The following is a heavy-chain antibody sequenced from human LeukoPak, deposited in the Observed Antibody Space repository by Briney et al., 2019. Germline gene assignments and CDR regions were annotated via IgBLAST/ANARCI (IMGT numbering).Heavy chain of an antibody. D-gene: IGHD2-2*01. V-gene: IGHV3-23*01. J-gene: IGHJ4*02. CDR1: GFNFISYS. CDR3: AKRQGSSASCYDY. Sequence: PGGSLRLSCAASGFNFISYSMSWVRQAPGKGLEWVPVIRGSGVSTYYADSVKGRFTISRDNSKNTLYLQMNNLGAEDTAMYYCAKRQGSSASCYDYWGQGTLVTVSS. CDR2: IRGSGVST.